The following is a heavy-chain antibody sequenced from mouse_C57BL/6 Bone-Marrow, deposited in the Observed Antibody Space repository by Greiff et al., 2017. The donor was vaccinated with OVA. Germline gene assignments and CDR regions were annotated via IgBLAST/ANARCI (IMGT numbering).Heavy chain of an antibody. CDR1: GFTFSSYA. V-gene: IGHV5-4*03. CDR2: ISDGGSYT. Sequence: EVKLMESGGGLVKPGGSLKLSCAASGFTFSSYAMSWVRQTPEKRLEWVATISDGGSYTYYPDNVKGRFTISRDNAKNNLYLQMSHLKSEDTAMYYCARGGWLLPYWYFDVWGTGTTVTVSS. CDR3: ARGGWLLPYWYFDV. J-gene: IGHJ1*03. D-gene: IGHD2-3*01.